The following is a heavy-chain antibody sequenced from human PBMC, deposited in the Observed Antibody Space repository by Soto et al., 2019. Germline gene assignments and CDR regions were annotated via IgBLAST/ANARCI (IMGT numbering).Heavy chain of an antibody. J-gene: IGHJ4*02. CDR3: AKDRSRIAAAGPFDY. Sequence: GGSLRLSCVASGFTFSSYGMHWVRQAPGKGLEWVAVISYDGSNKYYADSVKGRFTISRDNSKNTLYLQMNSLRAEDTAVYYCAKDRSRIAAAGPFDYWGQGTLVTVSS. D-gene: IGHD6-13*01. CDR2: ISYDGSNK. CDR1: GFTFSSYG. V-gene: IGHV3-30*18.